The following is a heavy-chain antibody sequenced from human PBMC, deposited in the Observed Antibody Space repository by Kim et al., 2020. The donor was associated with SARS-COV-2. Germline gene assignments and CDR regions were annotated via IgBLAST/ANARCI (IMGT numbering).Heavy chain of an antibody. V-gene: IGHV4-39*01. CDR3: ARQGPDFYYDGSGPLDY. D-gene: IGHD3-22*01. CDR1: SGSVTGPSYY. CDR2: IYYRGTT. Sequence: SETLSLTCSVSSGSVTGPSYYWGWIRQPPGKGLEWVGNIYYRGTTYYKPSLRSRVTISVDTSKNQFSLKLNSVIAADTAVYYCARQGPDFYYDGSGPLDYWGQGMLVTVSS. J-gene: IGHJ4*02.